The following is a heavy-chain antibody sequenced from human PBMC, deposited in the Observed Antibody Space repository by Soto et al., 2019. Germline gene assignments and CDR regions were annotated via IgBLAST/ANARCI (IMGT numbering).Heavy chain of an antibody. CDR2: ISNDGSNK. CDR3: AKDQFRTSGNYGVVDY. Sequence: QVQLVESGGGVVQPGRSLRLSCAASGFTFSTYGMHWVRQAPGKGLEWVAVISNDGSNKYYADSVKGRFTISGDNSKNTLYLQMHSPRAEDTAVYYCAKDQFRTSGNYGVVDYWGQGTLVTVSS. J-gene: IGHJ4*02. D-gene: IGHD3-22*01. CDR1: GFTFSTYG. V-gene: IGHV3-30*18.